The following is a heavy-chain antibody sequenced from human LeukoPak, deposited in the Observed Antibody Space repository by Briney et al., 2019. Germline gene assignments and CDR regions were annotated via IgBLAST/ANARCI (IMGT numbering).Heavy chain of an antibody. D-gene: IGHD3-22*01. Sequence: GGSLRLSCAASGFTFSSYDMSWVRQAPGKGLEWVSVIYSGGSTYYADSVKGRFTISRDNSKNTLYLQMNSLRAEDTAVYYCALTYDSTWGQGTLVTVSS. CDR3: ALTYDST. CDR1: GFTFSSYD. V-gene: IGHV3-66*01. CDR2: IYSGGST. J-gene: IGHJ5*02.